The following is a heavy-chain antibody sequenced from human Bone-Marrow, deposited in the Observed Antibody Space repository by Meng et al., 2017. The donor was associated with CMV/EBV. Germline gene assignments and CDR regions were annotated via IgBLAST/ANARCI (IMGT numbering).Heavy chain of an antibody. Sequence: ASVKVSCKASGYTFTDYFIHWVRQAPGQGLEWMGWINPNTGVTNYAQKFQGRVTMTRDTSISTAYMELSRLRSDDTAVYFCARGGTNYYYYDVDVWGQGTTVTASS. V-gene: IGHV1-2*02. CDR3: ARGGTNYYYYDVDV. CDR1: GYTFTDYF. CDR2: INPNTGVT. J-gene: IGHJ6*02.